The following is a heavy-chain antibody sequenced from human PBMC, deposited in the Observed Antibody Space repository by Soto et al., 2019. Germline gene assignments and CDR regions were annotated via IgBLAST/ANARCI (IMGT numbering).Heavy chain of an antibody. D-gene: IGHD3-16*02. CDR3: AKALGELSPESYDY. CDR1: GFTFSSYA. CDR2: ISYDGSDK. J-gene: IGHJ4*02. Sequence: GGSLRLSCAASGFTFSSYAMHWVRQAPGKGLEWVAVISYDGSDKYYADSVKGRFTISRDNSKNTLNLQMNSLRADDTAAYYCAKALGELSPESYDYWGQGTLVTVSS. V-gene: IGHV3-30*18.